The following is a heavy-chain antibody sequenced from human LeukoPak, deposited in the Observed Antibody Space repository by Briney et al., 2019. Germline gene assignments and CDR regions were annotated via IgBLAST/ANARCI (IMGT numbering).Heavy chain of an antibody. CDR1: GFTVSSNY. V-gene: IGHV3-53*01. CDR2: IYSGGST. CDR3: AKGDSSSWYYFDY. Sequence: GGSLRLSCAASGFTVSSNYMSWVRQAPGKGLEWVSVIYSGGSTYYADSVKGRFTISRDNSKNTLYLQMNSLRAEDTAVYYCAKGDSSSWYYFDYWGQGTLVTVSS. D-gene: IGHD6-13*01. J-gene: IGHJ4*02.